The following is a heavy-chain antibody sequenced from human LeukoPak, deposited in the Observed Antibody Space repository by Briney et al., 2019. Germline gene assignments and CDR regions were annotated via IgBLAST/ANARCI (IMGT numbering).Heavy chain of an antibody. CDR1: GFTFNTYV. D-gene: IGHD1-26*01. J-gene: IGHJ4*02. CDR3: AKDPQWELPSPFDH. Sequence: GGSLRLSCAASGFTFNTYVMTWVRQAPGKGLEWVSDISGSGGTTYYADSVKGRFSISRDNSKNTLYLLMNSLRAEDTAVYYCAKDPQWELPSPFDHWGQGTLVTVSS. V-gene: IGHV3-23*01. CDR2: ISGSGGTT.